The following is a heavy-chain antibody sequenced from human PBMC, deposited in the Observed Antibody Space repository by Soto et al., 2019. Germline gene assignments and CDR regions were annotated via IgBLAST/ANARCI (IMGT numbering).Heavy chain of an antibody. CDR1: GFSLSTGGVG. CDR3: AHSRCGGDCLQSYSSHYYYGMDV. Sequence: QITLKESGPSLVKPTQTLTLTCTFSGFSLSTGGVGVGWIRQPPGKALEWLALIYWDDDKRYSPSLRSRLTVTQDHSKNQVVLTMTNMDPVDTATYYCAHSRCGGDCLQSYSSHYYYGMDVWGQGTTVTVSS. V-gene: IGHV2-5*02. J-gene: IGHJ6*02. CDR2: IYWDDDK. D-gene: IGHD2-21*02.